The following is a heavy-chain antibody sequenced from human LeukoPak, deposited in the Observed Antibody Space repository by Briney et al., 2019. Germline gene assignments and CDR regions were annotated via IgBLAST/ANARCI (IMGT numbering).Heavy chain of an antibody. CDR1: GFTFSSYA. CDR2: ISGSGGST. V-gene: IGHV3-23*01. D-gene: IGHD3-3*01. Sequence: GGSLRLSCAASGFTFSSYAMSWVRQAPGKGLEWGSAISGSGGSTYYAASVKGRFTISSDNSKNTLYLQMNSLRAEDTAVYYCANQYYDFWSGYFVRGYFDYWGQGTLVTV. CDR3: ANQYYDFWSGYFVRGYFDY. J-gene: IGHJ4*02.